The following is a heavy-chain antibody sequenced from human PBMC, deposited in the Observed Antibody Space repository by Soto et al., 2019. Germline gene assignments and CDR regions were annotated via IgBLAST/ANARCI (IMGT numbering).Heavy chain of an antibody. CDR1: GYTFTSYA. J-gene: IGHJ4*02. Sequence: QVQLVQSGAEEKKPGASVKVSCKASGYTFTSYAMHWVRQAPGQRLEWMGWINAGNGNTKYSQKFQGRVTITRDTSASTAYMELRSLRSEDTAVYYCARGSGYYYWDDYWGQGTQVTVSS. CDR3: ARGSGYYYWDDY. V-gene: IGHV1-3*05. D-gene: IGHD3-22*01. CDR2: INAGNGNT.